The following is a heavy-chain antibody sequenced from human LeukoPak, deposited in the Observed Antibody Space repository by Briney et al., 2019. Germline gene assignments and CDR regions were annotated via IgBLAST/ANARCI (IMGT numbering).Heavy chain of an antibody. CDR1: GCTFSSYA. CDR3: ARPRTMIVVVITPDAFDI. J-gene: IGHJ3*02. Sequence: SSVKVSCKASGCTFSSYAIRWVRQAPGQGLEWMGRIIPILGIANYAQKFQGRVTVTADKSTSTAYMELSSLRYEDTAVYYCARPRTMIVVVITPDAFDIWGQGKMVTVSS. D-gene: IGHD3-22*01. V-gene: IGHV1-69*04. CDR2: IIPILGIA.